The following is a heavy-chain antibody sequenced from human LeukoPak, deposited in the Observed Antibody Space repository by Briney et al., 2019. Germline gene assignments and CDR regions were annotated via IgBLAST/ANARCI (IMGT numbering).Heavy chain of an antibody. CDR3: ARDHGNLIAAAPHTFNWFDP. Sequence: ASVKVSCKASGYTLIDYYMHWIRQAPGQGLEWMGWINPNSGDTDYAQKFQGGVTMTRDTSIGTGYMELSRLKSDDTAVYYCARDHGNLIAAAPHTFNWFDPWGQGTLVTVSS. CDR1: GYTLIDYY. D-gene: IGHD6-13*01. CDR2: INPNSGDT. V-gene: IGHV1-2*02. J-gene: IGHJ5*02.